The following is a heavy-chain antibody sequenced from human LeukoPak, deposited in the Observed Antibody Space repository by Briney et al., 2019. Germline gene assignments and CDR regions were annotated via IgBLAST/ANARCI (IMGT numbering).Heavy chain of an antibody. J-gene: IGHJ4*02. Sequence: GSLRLSCAASAFSLKDYNMNWVRQAPGKGLEWVSSISYTGTYIYYADSVKGRFTVSRDNAQNSVYLQMNSLRAEDTAVYYCARASISGTDYWGQGTLVTVSS. CDR1: AFSLKDYN. D-gene: IGHD1-20*01. CDR3: ARASISGTDY. V-gene: IGHV3-21*01. CDR2: ISYTGTYI.